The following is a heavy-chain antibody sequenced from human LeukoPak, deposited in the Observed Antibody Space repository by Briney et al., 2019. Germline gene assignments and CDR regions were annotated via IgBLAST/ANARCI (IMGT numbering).Heavy chain of an antibody. D-gene: IGHD3-10*01. CDR3: ARLTAYYGSGKGDY. J-gene: IGHJ4*02. V-gene: IGHV1-3*01. Sequence: ASVKVSCKASGYTFTSYAMHWVRQAPGQRPEWMGWINAGNGNTKYSQKFQGRVTITRDTSASTAYMELSSLRSEDTAVYYCARLTAYYGSGKGDYWGQGTLVTVSS. CDR1: GYTFTSYA. CDR2: INAGNGNT.